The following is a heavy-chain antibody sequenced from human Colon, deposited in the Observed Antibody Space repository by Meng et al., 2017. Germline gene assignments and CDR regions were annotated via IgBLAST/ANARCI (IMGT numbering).Heavy chain of an antibody. Sequence: QLQESGPGLVKPSETLSLTCTVSGASVSSDYWSWIRQPPGKGLEWIAYIFNTGSTNYNPSLKSRVTISVDTSKNQFSLKLTSVTAADTAVYYCARGPPADYWGPGTLVTVSS. CDR2: IFNTGST. V-gene: IGHV4-59*02. CDR1: GASVSSDY. CDR3: ARGPPADY. J-gene: IGHJ4*02.